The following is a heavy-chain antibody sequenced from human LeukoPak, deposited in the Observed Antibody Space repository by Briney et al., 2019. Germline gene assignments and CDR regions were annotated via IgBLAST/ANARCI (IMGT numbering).Heavy chain of an antibody. Sequence: ASVKVSCKASGYIFTSYNMRWVRPAPGQGLEWLGVVYPSAGTSDPAQRFRARITLSHDTSTSTAYMELRSLKSEHTAIYFCVREYHGGYFDFWGQGTLVTVSS. CDR3: VREYHGGYFDF. CDR2: VYPSAGTS. J-gene: IGHJ4*02. V-gene: IGHV1-46*03. CDR1: GYIFTSYN. D-gene: IGHD3-16*01.